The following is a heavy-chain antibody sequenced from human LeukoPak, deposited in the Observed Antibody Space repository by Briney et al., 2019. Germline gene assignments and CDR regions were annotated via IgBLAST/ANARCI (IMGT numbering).Heavy chain of an antibody. Sequence: GGSLRLSCAASGFTFSSYSMNWVRQAPGKGLEWVSSISSSSSYIYYADSVKGRFTISRDNAKNSLYLQMNSLRVDDTAVYYCVRGGRGERPNYWGQGTLVTVSS. CDR3: VRGGRGERPNY. J-gene: IGHJ4*02. D-gene: IGHD3-16*01. CDR1: GFTFSSYS. V-gene: IGHV3-21*01. CDR2: ISSSSSYI.